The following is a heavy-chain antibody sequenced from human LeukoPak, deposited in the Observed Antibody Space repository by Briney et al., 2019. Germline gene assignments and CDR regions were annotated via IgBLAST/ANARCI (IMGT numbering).Heavy chain of an antibody. V-gene: IGHV4-34*01. D-gene: IGHD4-17*01. CDR3: APWDYGDPGLDY. CDR1: GGSFSGYY. J-gene: IGHJ4*02. Sequence: PSETLSLTCAVYGGSFSGYYWSWIRQPPGKGLEWIGEINHSGSTNYNSSLKSRVTISVDTSKNQFSLKLSSVTAADTAVYYCAPWDYGDPGLDYWGQGTLDTVSS. CDR2: INHSGST.